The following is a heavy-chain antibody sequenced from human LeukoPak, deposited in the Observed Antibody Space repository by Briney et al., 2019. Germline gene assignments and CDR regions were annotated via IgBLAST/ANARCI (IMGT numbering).Heavy chain of an antibody. D-gene: IGHD2-8*01. CDR3: ARDCIAPDIVLMVYAYYYYYGMDV. CDR1: VGTFSSYA. V-gene: IGHV1-69*04. CDR2: IIPILGIA. Sequence: SVKVSCKASVGTFSSYAISWVRQAPGQGLEWMGRIIPILGIANYAQKFQGRVTITADKSTSTAYMELSSLRSEDTAVYYCARDCIAPDIVLMVYAYYYYYGMDVWGQGTTVTVSS. J-gene: IGHJ6*02.